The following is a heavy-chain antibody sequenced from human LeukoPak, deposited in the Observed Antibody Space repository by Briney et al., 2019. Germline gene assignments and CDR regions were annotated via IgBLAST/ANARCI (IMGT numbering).Heavy chain of an antibody. CDR3: ARAIVGAAELDY. V-gene: IGHV3-7*01. CDR1: GFTFSSYW. CDR2: IKQDGSEK. Sequence: GGSLRLSCAASGFTFSSYWMSWVRQAPGKGLEWVANIKQDGSEKYYVDSVKGRFTISRDNSKNTLYLQMHSLRREDTAVYYCARAIVGAAELDYWGQGTLVTVSS. J-gene: IGHJ4*02. D-gene: IGHD1-26*01.